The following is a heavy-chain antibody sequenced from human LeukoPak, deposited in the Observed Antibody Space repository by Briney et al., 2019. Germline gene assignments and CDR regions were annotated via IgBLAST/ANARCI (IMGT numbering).Heavy chain of an antibody. CDR3: ARGGGYDVEFDY. CDR2: IYYSGST. D-gene: IGHD5-12*01. V-gene: IGHV4-59*08. CDR1: GGSISSYY. Sequence: SETLSLTCTVSGGSISSYYRSWIRQPPGKGLEWIGYIYYSGSTNYNPSLKSRVTISVDTSKNQFSLKLSSVTAADTAVYYCARGGGYDVEFDYWGQGTLVTVSS. J-gene: IGHJ4*02.